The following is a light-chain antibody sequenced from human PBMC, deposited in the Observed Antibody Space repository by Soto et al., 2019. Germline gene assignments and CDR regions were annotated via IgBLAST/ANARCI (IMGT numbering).Light chain of an antibody. CDR1: QSVLYSSNNKNY. CDR2: WAS. CDR3: QQYYSTPLT. V-gene: IGKV4-1*01. Sequence: DIVMTQSPDSLAVSLGERATINCKSSQSVLYSSNNKNYLAWYQQKPGQPPKLLMYWASTRESGVPDRFSGSGSETDFTLTISSLQAEDVAVYYCQQYYSTPLTFGGVTKVEIK. J-gene: IGKJ4*02.